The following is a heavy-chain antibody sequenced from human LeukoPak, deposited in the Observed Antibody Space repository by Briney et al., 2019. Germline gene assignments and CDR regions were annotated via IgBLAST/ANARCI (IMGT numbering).Heavy chain of an antibody. CDR2: IYYSGVT. CDR1: GGSISRYY. V-gene: IGHV4-59*01. Sequence: SETLSLTCTVSGGSISRYYWSWIRQPPGKGLEWIGYIYYSGVTNYNPSLKSRVTISVDMSKNQFSLKLTSVSAADTSVYYCARDSPPNVWGKGITVAVSS. J-gene: IGHJ6*04. CDR3: ARDSPPNV.